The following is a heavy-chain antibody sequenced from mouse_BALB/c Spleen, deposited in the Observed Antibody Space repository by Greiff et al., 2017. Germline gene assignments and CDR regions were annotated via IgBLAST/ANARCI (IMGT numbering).Heavy chain of an antibody. CDR3: ARDGSSSNWYFDV. D-gene: IGHD1-1*01. J-gene: IGHJ1*01. CDR2: INSNGGST. CDR1: GFTFSSYG. V-gene: IGHV5-6-3*01. Sequence: EVHLVESGGGLVQPGGSLKLSCAASGFTFSSYGMSWVRQTPDKRLELVATINSNGGSTYYPDSVKGRFTISRDNAKNTLYLQMSSLKSEDTAMYYCARDGSSSNWYFDVWGAGTTVTVSS.